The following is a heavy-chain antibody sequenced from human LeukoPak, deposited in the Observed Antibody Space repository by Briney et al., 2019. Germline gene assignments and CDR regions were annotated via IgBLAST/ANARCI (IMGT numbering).Heavy chain of an antibody. V-gene: IGHV4-34*01. CDR3: ARGFLKYYYDSSGYYFDY. Sequence: PSETLSLTCAVYGGSFSGYYWSWIRQPPGKGLEWIGEINHSGSTNYNPSLKSRVTISVDTSKNQFSLKLSSVTAADTAVYYCARGFLKYYYDSSGYYFDYGAREPWSPSPQ. D-gene: IGHD3-22*01. CDR1: GGSFSGYY. CDR2: INHSGST. J-gene: IGHJ4*02.